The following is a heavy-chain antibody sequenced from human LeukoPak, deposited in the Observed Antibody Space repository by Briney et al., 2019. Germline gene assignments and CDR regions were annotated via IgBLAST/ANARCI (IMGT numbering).Heavy chain of an antibody. Sequence: SQALSLTCAISGDSVSSNSAAWNWIRQSPSRGLEWLGRTYYRSKWYNDYAVSVKSRITINPDTSKNQFSLQLNSVTPEDTAVYYCARDYYGSGSCYTGYYYGMDVWGQGTTVTVSS. V-gene: IGHV6-1*01. CDR3: ARDYYGSGSCYTGYYYGMDV. D-gene: IGHD3-10*01. J-gene: IGHJ6*02. CDR1: GDSVSSNSAA. CDR2: TYYRSKWYN.